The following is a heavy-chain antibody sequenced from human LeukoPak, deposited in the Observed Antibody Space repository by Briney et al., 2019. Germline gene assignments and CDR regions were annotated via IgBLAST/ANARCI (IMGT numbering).Heavy chain of an antibody. D-gene: IGHD5-18*01. J-gene: IGHJ5*02. Sequence: PGGSLRLSCAASGFTFSSYEMNWVRQAPGKGLEWVSYISSSGSTIYYADSVKGRFTISRDNAKNSLYLQMNSLRAEDTALCYCARAYSYGYGGNWFDPWGQGTLVTVSS. V-gene: IGHV3-48*03. CDR3: ARAYSYGYGGNWFDP. CDR2: ISSSGSTI. CDR1: GFTFSSYE.